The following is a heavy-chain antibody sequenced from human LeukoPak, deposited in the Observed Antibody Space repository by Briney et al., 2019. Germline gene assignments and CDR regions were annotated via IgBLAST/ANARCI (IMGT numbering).Heavy chain of an antibody. CDR1: GFTFSSYA. J-gene: IGHJ4*02. Sequence: SLRLSCAASGFTFSSYAMSWVRQAPGKGLEWVSGISGSGGSTYYADSVKGRFTISRDNSKNTLYLQMNSLRAEDTAVYYCAKGRDGYNADFDYWGQGTLVTVSS. D-gene: IGHD5-24*01. CDR2: ISGSGGST. CDR3: AKGRDGYNADFDY. V-gene: IGHV3-23*01.